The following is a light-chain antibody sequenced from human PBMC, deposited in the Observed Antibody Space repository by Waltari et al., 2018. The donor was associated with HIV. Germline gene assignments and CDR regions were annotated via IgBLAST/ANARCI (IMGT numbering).Light chain of an antibody. V-gene: IGLV1-51*01. J-gene: IGLJ2*01. Sequence: QSVLTQPPSVSAAPGQKVTISCSGSSSNIGNNYVSWYQQLPGTAPKLLIYDNSRRPSVIPGRFSASKSGTSDTLVITGLQIGDEAEYFCGTWDNSLSAYVLFGGGTKLTVL. CDR3: GTWDNSLSAYVL. CDR2: DNS. CDR1: SSNIGNNY.